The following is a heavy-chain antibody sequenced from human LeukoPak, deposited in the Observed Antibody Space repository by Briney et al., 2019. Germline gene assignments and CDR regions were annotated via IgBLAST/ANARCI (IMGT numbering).Heavy chain of an antibody. CDR1: GGTFSCYA. CDR3: ARPVGGPYYYYGMDV. Sequence: GASVKVSCKASGGTFSCYAISWVRQAPGQGLEWMGRIIPILGIANYAQKFQGRVTITADKSTSTAYMELSSLRSEDTAVYYCARPVGGPYYYYGMDVWGQGTTVTVSS. V-gene: IGHV1-69*04. CDR2: IIPILGIA. J-gene: IGHJ6*02. D-gene: IGHD3-16*01.